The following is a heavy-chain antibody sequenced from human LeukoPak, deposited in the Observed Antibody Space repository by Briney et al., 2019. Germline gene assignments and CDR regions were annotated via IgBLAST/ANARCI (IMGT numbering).Heavy chain of an antibody. CDR3: AKSQWVSLHFSFDF. CDR2: ISASGGGT. V-gene: IGHV3-23*01. J-gene: IGHJ4*02. CDR1: AFTFSNYG. D-gene: IGHD5-24*01. Sequence: GGTLRLSCAASAFTFSNYGMGWVRQAPGKGLEWVSSISASGGGTYYAESVKGRFTISRDNSDNSVYLQMNSLRADDTAIYYCAKSQWVSLHFSFDFWGQGTLVTVPP.